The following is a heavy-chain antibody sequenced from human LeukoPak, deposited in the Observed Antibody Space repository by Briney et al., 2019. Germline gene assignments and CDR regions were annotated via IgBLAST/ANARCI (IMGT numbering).Heavy chain of an antibody. D-gene: IGHD6-13*01. CDR1: GGSISSYY. Sequence: SETLSLTCTVSGGSISSYYWSWIRQPPGKGLEWIGYIYYSGSTNYNPSLKSRVTISVDTSKNQFSLKLSSVTAADTAVYYCARVGEQQLFVDFDGDALDIWGQGTMVTVSS. V-gene: IGHV4-59*01. CDR3: ARVGEQQLFVDFDGDALDI. CDR2: IYYSGST. J-gene: IGHJ3*02.